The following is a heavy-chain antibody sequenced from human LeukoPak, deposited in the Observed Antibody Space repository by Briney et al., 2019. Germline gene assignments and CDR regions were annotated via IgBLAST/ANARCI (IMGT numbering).Heavy chain of an antibody. D-gene: IGHD2-21*01. J-gene: IGHJ3*02. Sequence: ASVKVSCKASGYTFISYGISWVRQAPGQGLEWMGWISAYNGNTNYAQKLQGRVTMTTDTSTSTAYMELRSLRSDDTAVYYCARDALVVVPTLGAFDIWGQGTMVTVSP. CDR1: GYTFISYG. CDR2: ISAYNGNT. CDR3: ARDALVVVPTLGAFDI. V-gene: IGHV1-18*01.